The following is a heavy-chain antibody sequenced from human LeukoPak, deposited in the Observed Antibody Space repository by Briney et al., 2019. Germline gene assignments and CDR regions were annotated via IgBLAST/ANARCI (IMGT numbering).Heavy chain of an antibody. V-gene: IGHV3-30*02. D-gene: IGHD5-18*01. CDR1: GFTFSSYG. CDR2: IRYDGSNK. CDR3: AKVGTAMVFYYYMDV. Sequence: GGSLRLSCAASGFTFSSYGMHWVRQAPGKGLEWVAFIRYDGSNKYYADSVKGRFTISRDNSKNTLYLQMNSLRAEDTAVYYCAKVGTAMVFYYYMDVWGKGTTVTISS. J-gene: IGHJ6*03.